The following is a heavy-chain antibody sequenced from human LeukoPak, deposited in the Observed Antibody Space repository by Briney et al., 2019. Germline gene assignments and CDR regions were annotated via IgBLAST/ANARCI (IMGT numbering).Heavy chain of an antibody. Sequence: GGPMKGPCQGFGYTLTRHYIHWGGQAPGPRREWVGRINPNSGGTNYAQKFQGRVTMTRDTSISTAYMELSRLRSDDTAVYYCASLWFGELHPFDYWGQGTLVTVSS. D-gene: IGHD3-10*01. CDR3: ASLWFGELHPFDY. V-gene: IGHV1-2*06. CDR1: GYTLTRHY. CDR2: INPNSGGT. J-gene: IGHJ4*02.